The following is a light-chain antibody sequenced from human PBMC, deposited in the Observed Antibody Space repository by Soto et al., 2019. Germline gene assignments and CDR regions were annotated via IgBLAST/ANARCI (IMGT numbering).Light chain of an antibody. CDR1: QSVGTY. V-gene: IGKV3-15*01. J-gene: IGKJ1*01. Sequence: EIVMTQSPATLSVSPGERATLSCRASQSVGTYLAWYQQKPGQAPRILIYGASTRAAGISPRFSGGGSGTEFTLSISSLQSEDFAVYHCQPYNDWPRTFGQGTKVGIK. CDR3: QPYNDWPRT. CDR2: GAS.